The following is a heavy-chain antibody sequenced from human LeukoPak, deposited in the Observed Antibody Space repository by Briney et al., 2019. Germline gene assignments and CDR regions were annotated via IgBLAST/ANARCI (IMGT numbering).Heavy chain of an antibody. CDR1: GFTFDDYD. Sequence: GGSLRLSCAASGFTFDDYDMSWVRHAPGKGLEWVSGINWNGGSTVYADSVKGRFTISRDNAKNSLYLKMNSLRAEDTALYYCAREGIVGGADAFDIWGQGTMVTVSS. V-gene: IGHV3-20*04. J-gene: IGHJ3*02. CDR3: AREGIVGGADAFDI. CDR2: INWNGGST. D-gene: IGHD3-10*01.